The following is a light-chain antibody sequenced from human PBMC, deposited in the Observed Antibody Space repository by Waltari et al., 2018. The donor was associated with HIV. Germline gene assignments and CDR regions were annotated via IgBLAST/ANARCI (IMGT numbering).Light chain of an antibody. Sequence: QSVVIQPPSASGTPGQRVTISCTGNSFNIGRNYVYWYQQFPGTAPKFLIYRNNQRPSGGPDRFSASKSGTSASLAISGLRSEDEANYYCATWYDSLSAVVFGEGTKLTVL. CDR1: SFNIGRNY. CDR3: ATWYDSLSAVV. CDR2: RNN. V-gene: IGLV1-47*01. J-gene: IGLJ2*01.